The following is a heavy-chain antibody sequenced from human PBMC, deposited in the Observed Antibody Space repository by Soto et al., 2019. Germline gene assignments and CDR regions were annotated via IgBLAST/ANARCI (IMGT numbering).Heavy chain of an antibody. CDR2: IIPIFGTA. J-gene: IGHJ6*02. V-gene: IGHV1-69*01. CDR1: GGTFSSYA. CDR3: ASAIFGLLIIHAYYGMDV. Sequence: QVQLVQSGAEVKKPGSSVKVSCKASGGTFSSYAISWVRQAPGQGLEWMGGIIPIFGTANYAQKFQGRVTITADESTSTAYMELSSLRSEDTAVYYCASAIFGLLIIHAYYGMDVWGQGTTVTVSS. D-gene: IGHD3-3*01.